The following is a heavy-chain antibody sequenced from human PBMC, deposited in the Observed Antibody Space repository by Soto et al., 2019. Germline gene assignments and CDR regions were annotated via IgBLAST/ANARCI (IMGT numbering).Heavy chain of an antibody. D-gene: IGHD6-19*01. Sequence: GASVKVSCKASGYTFPSYGISWVRQAPGQGLEWMGWISAYNGNTNYAQKLQGRVTMTTDTSTSTAYMELRSLRSDDTAVYYCARSVGWLGRVNFDYWGQGTLVTVSS. J-gene: IGHJ4*02. CDR1: GYTFPSYG. CDR2: ISAYNGNT. CDR3: ARSVGWLGRVNFDY. V-gene: IGHV1-18*01.